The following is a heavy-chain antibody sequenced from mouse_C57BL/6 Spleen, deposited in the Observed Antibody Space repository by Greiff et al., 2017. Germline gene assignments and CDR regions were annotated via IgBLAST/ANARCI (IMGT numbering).Heavy chain of an antibody. Sequence: VQLQQSGAELVRPGASVKLSCTASGFNIQDDYMHWVKQRPEQGLEWIGWIVPENGDTEYASKFQGKATITADTSSNTAYLQLSSLTSEDTAVYYCTTEDYGSLDYWGQGTTLTVSS. CDR3: TTEDYGSLDY. CDR2: IVPENGDT. V-gene: IGHV14-4*01. CDR1: GFNIQDDY. D-gene: IGHD1-1*01. J-gene: IGHJ2*01.